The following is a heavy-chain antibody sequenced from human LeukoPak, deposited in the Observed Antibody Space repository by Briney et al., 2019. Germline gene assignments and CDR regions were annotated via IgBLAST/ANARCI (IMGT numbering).Heavy chain of an antibody. V-gene: IGHV3-30-3*01. D-gene: IGHD2-2*01. CDR2: ISYDGSNK. J-gene: IGHJ6*02. CDR1: RFTFTSYA. Sequence: SGGSLRLSCSASRFTFTSYAMSWVRQAPGKGLEWVAVISYDGSNKYYADSVKGRFTISRDNSKNTLYLQMNSLRAEDTAVYYCARCALNTEDIVVVPAAFYYYGMDVWGQGTTVTVSS. CDR3: ARCALNTEDIVVVPAAFYYYGMDV.